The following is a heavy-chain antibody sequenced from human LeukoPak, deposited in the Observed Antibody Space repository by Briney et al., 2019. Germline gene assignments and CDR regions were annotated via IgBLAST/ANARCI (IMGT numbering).Heavy chain of an antibody. J-gene: IGHJ4*02. V-gene: IGHV3-66*01. CDR3: ARDRLDITVAGTVDY. CDR2: IYSGGST. D-gene: IGHD6-19*01. Sequence: GGSLRLSCAASGFTVSSNYMSWVRQAPGKGLEWVSVIYSGGSTYYADSVKGRFTISRDNSKNTLQLQMDSLRAEDTAVYYCARDRLDITVAGTVDYWGQGTLVTVSS. CDR1: GFTVSSNY.